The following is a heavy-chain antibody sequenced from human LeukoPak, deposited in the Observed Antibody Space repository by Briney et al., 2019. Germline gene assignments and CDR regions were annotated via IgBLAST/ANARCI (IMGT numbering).Heavy chain of an antibody. Sequence: PSETLSLTCTVSGGSISSSSYYWGWIRQPPGKGLEWIGSIYYSGSTYYNPSLKSRVTISVDTSKNQLSLKLSSVTAADTAVYYCARDRYCSGGSCYSGDYWGQGTLVTVSS. CDR2: IYYSGST. D-gene: IGHD2-15*01. CDR3: ARDRYCSGGSCYSGDY. CDR1: GGSISSSSYY. J-gene: IGHJ4*02. V-gene: IGHV4-39*07.